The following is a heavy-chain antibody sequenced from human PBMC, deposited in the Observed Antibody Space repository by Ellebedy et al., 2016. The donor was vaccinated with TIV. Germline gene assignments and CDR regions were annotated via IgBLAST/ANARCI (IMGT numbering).Heavy chain of an antibody. CDR1: GGSISSYY. CDR2: IYYGGNA. J-gene: IGHJ5*02. V-gene: IGHV4-59*01. D-gene: IGHD5/OR15-5a*01. CDR3: ARARPSTQQVTSRFDP. Sequence: MPSETLSLTCTVSGGSISSYYWSWIRQPPGKGLEWIGYIYYGGNATYNPSLKSRVIISVDTSKNQFSLRLSSVTAADTAVYYCARARPSTQQVTSRFDPWGQGTLVTVSS.